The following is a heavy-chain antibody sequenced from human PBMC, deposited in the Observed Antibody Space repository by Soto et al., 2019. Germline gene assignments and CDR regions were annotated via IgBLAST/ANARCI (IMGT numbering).Heavy chain of an antibody. Sequence: GGSLRLSCAASGFTFRSYTMNWVRQAPGKGLEWVSGISGNGANKYSADSVQGRFTVFRDNSKNTVFLQMNSLRAEDTAVYYCARTRLYDNVDYPRDGFDIWGQGTMVTVSS. CDR3: ARTRLYDNVDYPRDGFDI. D-gene: IGHD3-22*01. V-gene: IGHV3-23*01. J-gene: IGHJ3*02. CDR1: GFTFRSYT. CDR2: ISGNGANK.